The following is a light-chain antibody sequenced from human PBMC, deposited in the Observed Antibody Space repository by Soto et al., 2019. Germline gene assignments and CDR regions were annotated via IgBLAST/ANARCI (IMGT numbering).Light chain of an antibody. CDR3: SSYTTSSALV. V-gene: IGLV1-40*01. CDR2: GNS. Sequence: QSVLTQPPSVSGAPGQRVTISCTGSNSNIGAGYDVHWYQQLPGTAPKLLIYGNSNRPSGVPDRFSGSKSGTSASLTITGLQTEDEADYYCSSYTTSSALVFGGGTKVTVL. J-gene: IGLJ2*01. CDR1: NSNIGAGYD.